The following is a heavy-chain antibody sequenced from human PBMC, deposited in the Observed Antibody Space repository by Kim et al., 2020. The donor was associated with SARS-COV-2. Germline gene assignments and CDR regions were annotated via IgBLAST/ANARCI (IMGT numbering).Heavy chain of an antibody. CDR1: GGSISSYY. V-gene: IGHV4-59*01. D-gene: IGHD6-19*01. Sequence: SETLSLTCTVSGGSISSYYWSWIRQPPGKGLEWIGYIYYSGSPNYNPSLRGRVTISADTSKNQISLKVNSETAADTAVYYCASGGGGIAVAGTGGWIDPWVQGTLVTVSS. CDR2: IYYSGSP. CDR3: ASGGGGIAVAGTGGWIDP. J-gene: IGHJ5*02.